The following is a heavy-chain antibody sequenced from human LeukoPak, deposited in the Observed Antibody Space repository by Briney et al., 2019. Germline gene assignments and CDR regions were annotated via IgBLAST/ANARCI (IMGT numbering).Heavy chain of an antibody. CDR1: GFTFSSYW. CDR3: AKSLTPLYYFDY. J-gene: IGHJ4*02. CDR2: ISGSGGST. V-gene: IGHV3-23*01. Sequence: GGSLRLSCAASGFTFSSYWMSWVRQAPGKGLEWVSAISGSGGSTYYADSVKGRFTISRDNSKNTLYLQMNSLRAEDTAVYYCAKSLTPLYYFDYWGQGTLVTVSS.